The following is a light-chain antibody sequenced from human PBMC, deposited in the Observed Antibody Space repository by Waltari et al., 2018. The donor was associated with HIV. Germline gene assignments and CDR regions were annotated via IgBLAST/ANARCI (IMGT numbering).Light chain of an antibody. V-gene: IGLV3-25*03. CDR2: KDR. CDR3: QSSDISGNYWV. J-gene: IGLJ2*01. CDR1: TLPKQY. Sequence: SYGLTQPPSVSVSPGQPATITCPGDTLPKQYGYWYQQKPGHAPVMVIYKDRERPSGIPERFSGSSSATTATLTISGVQPEDEADYYCQSSDISGNYWVLGGGTKLTVL.